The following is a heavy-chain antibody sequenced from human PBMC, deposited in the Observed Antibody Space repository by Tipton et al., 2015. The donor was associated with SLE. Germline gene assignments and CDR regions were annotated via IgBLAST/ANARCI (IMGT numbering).Heavy chain of an antibody. J-gene: IGHJ3*02. Sequence: TLSLTCTVSGGSISSSSYYWGWIRQPPGKGLEWIGSIYYSGSTYYNPSLKSRVTISVDTSKNQFSLKLSSVTAADTAVYYCARVSEGSGWSYAFDIWGQGTMVAVS. V-gene: IGHV4-39*07. CDR3: ARVSEGSGWSYAFDI. CDR1: GGSISSSSYY. D-gene: IGHD6-19*01. CDR2: IYYSGST.